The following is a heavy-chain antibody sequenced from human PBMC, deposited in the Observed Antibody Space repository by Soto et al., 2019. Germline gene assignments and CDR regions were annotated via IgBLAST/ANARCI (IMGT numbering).Heavy chain of an antibody. CDR2: ISGPGATT. Sequence: EVQLLEAGGNLIQPGGSLRLSCAASGFTFSSYAMSWVRQAPGQGLEWLSAISGPGATTYYADSVKGRFTISRYNSKNTLHLQRMSLTAEATAVYYCAKMLTIIRGVTGRRDFDFGGQGTVVTVSS. J-gene: IGHJ4*02. CDR1: GFTFSSYA. V-gene: IGHV3-23*01. CDR3: AKMLTIIRGVTGRRDFDF. D-gene: IGHD3-10*01.